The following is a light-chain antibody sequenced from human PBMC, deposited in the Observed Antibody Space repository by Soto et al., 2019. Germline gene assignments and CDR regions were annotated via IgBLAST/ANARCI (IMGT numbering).Light chain of an antibody. V-gene: IGKV3D-15*01. CDR2: YIS. CDR3: QQYNSWPPIT. J-gene: IGKJ5*01. Sequence: DIVLKPSPGTLSVSTGETASLSCLASQSAGNFLAWYQQKPGQAPRLLIYYISTRATGIPARFSGSGSGTEFTLTISSLQSEDFAVYYCQQYNSWPPITFGQGTLLEIK. CDR1: QSAGNF.